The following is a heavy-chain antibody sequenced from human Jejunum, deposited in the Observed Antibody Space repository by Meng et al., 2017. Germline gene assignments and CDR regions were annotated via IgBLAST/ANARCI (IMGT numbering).Heavy chain of an antibody. D-gene: IGHD1-26*01. J-gene: IGHJ4*02. CDR3: ARDGKVGGRKYYFDY. CDR2: ISYDGNIK. CDR1: GFTFSNYA. Sequence: GGSLRLSCAASGFTFSNYAIHWVRQAPGKGLEWVAIISYDGNIKYYADSVKGRFTISRDNFENTLYLQMSSLRAEDTAVYYCARDGKVGGRKYYFDYWGQGTLVTVSS. V-gene: IGHV3-30*15.